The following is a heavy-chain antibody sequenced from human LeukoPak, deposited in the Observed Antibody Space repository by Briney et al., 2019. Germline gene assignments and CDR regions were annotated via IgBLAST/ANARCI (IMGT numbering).Heavy chain of an antibody. CDR2: ISAYNGNT. J-gene: IGHJ4*02. CDR3: ARPTPYYFDY. CDR1: VYTFTIYG. V-gene: IGHV1-18*01. Sequence: EASVKVSCKASVYTFTIYGISWGREAPGQGLEWMGCISAYNGNTNYAQKLQGRVTMTTDTSTSTAYMELRSLRSDDTAVYYCARPTPYYFDYWGQGTLVTVSS.